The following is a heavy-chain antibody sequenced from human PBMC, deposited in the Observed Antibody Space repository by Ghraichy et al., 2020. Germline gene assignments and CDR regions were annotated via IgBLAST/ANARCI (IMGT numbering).Heavy chain of an antibody. CDR2: ISGGGDYT. D-gene: IGHD5/OR15-5a*01. V-gene: IGHV3-23*01. CDR3: AKNLRQGQAVYDF. Sequence: GGSLRLSCETSGFTFSSYSMTWVRQAPGKGLEWLSAISGGGDYTYYADSVKGRFTISRDNPKNTLYLQMNNLRAEDTAVYYCAKNLRQGQAVYDFWGQGTLVTVSS. J-gene: IGHJ4*02. CDR1: GFTFSSYS.